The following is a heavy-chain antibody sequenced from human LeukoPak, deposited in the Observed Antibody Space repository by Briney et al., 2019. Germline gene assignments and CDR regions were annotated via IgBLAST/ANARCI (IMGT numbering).Heavy chain of an antibody. J-gene: IGHJ3*02. CDR2: KWYDGSNK. V-gene: IGHV3-33*08. CDR3: ARVLRQFGDDAFDI. CDR1: GFTFRNYW. Sequence: GGSLRLSCAASGFTFRNYWMTWVRQAPGKGLDGVEVKWYDGSNKYYAGSVKGRFTISRDNSKNTLYLQMNSLRAEDTAVYYCARVLRQFGDDAFDIWGQGTMVTVSS. D-gene: IGHD3-10*01.